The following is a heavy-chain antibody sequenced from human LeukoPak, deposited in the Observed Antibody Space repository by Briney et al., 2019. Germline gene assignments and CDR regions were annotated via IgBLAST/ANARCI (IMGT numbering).Heavy chain of an antibody. D-gene: IGHD2-2*01. CDR1: GFTFSSYS. J-gene: IGHJ1*01. Sequence: GGSLRLSCAASGFTFSSYSMNWVRQAPGKGLEWVSSISSSSSYIYYADSVKGRFTISRDNSKNTLYLQMNSLRAEDTAVYYCAKDYCSSTSCYSGYFQHWGQGTLVTVSS. CDR2: ISSSSSYI. CDR3: AKDYCSSTSCYSGYFQH. V-gene: IGHV3-21*01.